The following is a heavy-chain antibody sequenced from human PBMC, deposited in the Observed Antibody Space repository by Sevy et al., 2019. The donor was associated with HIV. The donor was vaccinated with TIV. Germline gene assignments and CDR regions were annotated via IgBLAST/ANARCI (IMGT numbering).Heavy chain of an antibody. CDR2: INTNTRNP. CDR1: GYTFTSYA. D-gene: IGHD6-19*01. CDR3: ARTPSGEQWLADAFDI. J-gene: IGHJ3*02. Sequence: GAVKVSCKASGYTFTSYAMNWVRQAPGQGLEWMGWINTNTRNPTYAQGFTGRFVFSLDTSVSAAYLQISSLKAEDTAVYYCARTPSGEQWLADAFDIWGQGTMVSVSS. V-gene: IGHV7-4-1*02.